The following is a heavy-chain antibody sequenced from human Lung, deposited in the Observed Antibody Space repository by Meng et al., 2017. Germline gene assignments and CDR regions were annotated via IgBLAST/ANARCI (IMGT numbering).Heavy chain of an antibody. CDR3: ARESGYFEY. Sequence: GQLGGAGGGLVQPGGSLRLSWAASGFTFRSYWMHWVRQAPGKGLVWVSRIRGDGGSIVYADSVKGRFTISRDNAKNTLFLQMNSLRAEDTAVYYCARESGYFEYWGQGILVTVSS. J-gene: IGHJ4*02. V-gene: IGHV3-74*03. CDR1: GFTFRSYW. CDR2: IRGDGGSI.